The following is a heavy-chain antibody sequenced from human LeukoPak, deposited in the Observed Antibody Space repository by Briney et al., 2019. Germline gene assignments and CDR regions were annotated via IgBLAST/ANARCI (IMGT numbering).Heavy chain of an antibody. J-gene: IGHJ6*02. D-gene: IGHD6-19*01. CDR1: GFTVGSNY. CDR3: ARDLSSGWYYYYGMDV. CDR2: VYSGGNT. Sequence: GGSLRLSCAASGFTVGSNYMCWVRQAPGKGLEWVSVVYSGGNTYYADSVKGRFTISRDDSKNTLFLQMNSLRAEDTAVYYCARDLSSGWYYYYGMDVWGQGTTVTVSS. V-gene: IGHV3-53*01.